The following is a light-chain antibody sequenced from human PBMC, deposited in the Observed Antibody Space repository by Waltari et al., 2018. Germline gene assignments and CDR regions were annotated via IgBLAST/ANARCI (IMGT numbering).Light chain of an antibody. CDR3: HSRDSSGNVL. J-gene: IGLJ2*01. CDR1: SPSTYY. Sequence: SSELTQDPAVSVALGQTVRITCQGASPSTYYVSWFHQKPGQAPALVIYGKNNRPSGIPDRFSASSSGSTASLTIIGAQAEDEADYYCHSRDSSGNVLIGGGTKLTVV. V-gene: IGLV3-19*01. CDR2: GKN.